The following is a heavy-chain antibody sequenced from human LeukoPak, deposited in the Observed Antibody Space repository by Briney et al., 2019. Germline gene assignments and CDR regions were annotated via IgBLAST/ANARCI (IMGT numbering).Heavy chain of an antibody. Sequence: SETLSLTCTVSGGSISSYYWSWIRQPPGKGLEWIGYIYYSGSTYYNPSLKSRVTISVDTSKNQFSLKLSSVTAADTAVYYCARRGTVVTPRYYYYYMDVWGKGTTVTVSS. CDR1: GGSISSYY. V-gene: IGHV4-59*08. J-gene: IGHJ6*03. CDR3: ARRGTVVTPRYYYYYMDV. D-gene: IGHD4-23*01. CDR2: IYYSGST.